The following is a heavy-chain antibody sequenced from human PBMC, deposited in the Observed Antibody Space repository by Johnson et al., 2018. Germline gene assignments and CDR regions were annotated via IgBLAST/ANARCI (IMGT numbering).Heavy chain of an antibody. Sequence: VRLQESGGGLVQPGGSLRLSCGASGFTFSTYGMYWVRQAPLKGLAWVSGISGNGHSTYYAYAVQGRFTIRSDNAKNTLHLQMSSLRVEETAVYYCAKDHDTRGDPYYYMDVWGKGTTVTVSS. CDR3: AKDHDTRGDPYYYMDV. CDR1: GFTFSTYG. CDR2: ISGNGHST. D-gene: IGHD3-22*01. J-gene: IGHJ6*03. V-gene: IGHV3-23*01.